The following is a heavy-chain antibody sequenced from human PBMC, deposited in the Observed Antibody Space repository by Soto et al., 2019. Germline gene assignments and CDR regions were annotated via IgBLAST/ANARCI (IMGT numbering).Heavy chain of an antibody. J-gene: IGHJ4*02. CDR1: GFTFINYA. D-gene: IGHD3-16*01. V-gene: IGHV3-23*01. CDR3: AKAYFVWSSEQPYSFDY. CDR2: ISGSGGRS. Sequence: EVQLLDSGGGLVQPGGSLRLSCAASGFTFINYAMTWVRQGPGKGLEWVSGISGSGGRSYYADPVKGRFTTSRDNSKSTLYLQMNSLRAADTAVYYCAKAYFVWSSEQPYSFDYGGQGTLVTVSS.